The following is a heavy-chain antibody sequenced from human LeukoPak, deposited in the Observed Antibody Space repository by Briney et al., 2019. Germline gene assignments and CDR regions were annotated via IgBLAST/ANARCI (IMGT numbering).Heavy chain of an antibody. CDR3: AREGYCSGTSCDKPFDY. D-gene: IGHD2-2*01. Sequence: GASVKVSCKASGYTFSSYGITWVRQAPGQGLEWMGWISGYNGNTNYAEKLQGRFTMTTDTPTSTAYMELRSLRSDDTAVYYCAREGYCSGTSCDKPFDYWGQGTLVTVAS. V-gene: IGHV1-18*01. CDR2: ISGYNGNT. J-gene: IGHJ4*02. CDR1: GYTFSSYG.